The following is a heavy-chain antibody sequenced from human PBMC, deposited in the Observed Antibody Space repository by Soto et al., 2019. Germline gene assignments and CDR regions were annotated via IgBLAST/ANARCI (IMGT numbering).Heavy chain of an antibody. CDR2: IIPIFGTA. V-gene: IGHV1-69*06. D-gene: IGHD2-15*01. CDR3: AIPDVVVAVTLTNWFDP. CDR1: GGTFSSYA. J-gene: IGHJ5*02. Sequence: QVQLVQSGAEVKKPGSSVKVSCKASGGTFSSYAISWVRQAPGQGLEWMGGIIPIFGTANYAQKFQGRVTITADKSTSTAYMELSSLRSEDTAVYSCAIPDVVVAVTLTNWFDPWGQGTLVTVSS.